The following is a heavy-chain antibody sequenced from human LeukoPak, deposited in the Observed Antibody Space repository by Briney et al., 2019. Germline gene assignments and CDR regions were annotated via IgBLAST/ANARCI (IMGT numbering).Heavy chain of an antibody. D-gene: IGHD1-7*01. CDR1: GFTFTTYG. J-gene: IGHJ6*03. Sequence: SGGSLRLSCSASGFTFTTYGMNWVRQAPGKGLEWVSGIGGSGIRTYYADSVKGRFIISRDNSKNTLYLQMNSLRAEDTAVYFCAKASTLTGTRRGIMDVWGKGTTVTVSS. V-gene: IGHV3-23*01. CDR2: IGGSGIRT. CDR3: AKASTLTGTRRGIMDV.